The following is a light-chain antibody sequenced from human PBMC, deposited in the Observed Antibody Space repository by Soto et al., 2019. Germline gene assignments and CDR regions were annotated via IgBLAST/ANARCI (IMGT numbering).Light chain of an antibody. J-gene: IGKJ2*01. Sequence: EIVLTQSPGTLSLSPGERATLSCRASQTVSSNYLAWYQQKPGQAPRLLIYGASSRATGIPDRSSGSGSGTDFTLSISRLEPEDFAVSYCQQDGSSPRTFGQGT. CDR3: QQDGSSPRT. V-gene: IGKV3-20*01. CDR2: GAS. CDR1: QTVSSNY.